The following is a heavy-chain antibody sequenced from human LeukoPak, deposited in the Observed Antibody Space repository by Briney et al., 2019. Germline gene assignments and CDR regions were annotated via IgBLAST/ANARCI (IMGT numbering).Heavy chain of an antibody. D-gene: IGHD2/OR15-2a*01. CDR2: IKQDGSEK. J-gene: IGHJ2*01. CDR1: GFTFSSYW. Sequence: GGSLRLSCAASGFTFSSYWMSWVRQAPGKGLEWVANIKQDGSEKYYVDSVKGRFTISRDNAKNSLYLQMNSLRAEDTAVYYCARHGGKNYNSGPLWYFDLWGRGTLVTVSS. V-gene: IGHV3-7*05. CDR3: ARHGGKNYNSGPLWYFDL.